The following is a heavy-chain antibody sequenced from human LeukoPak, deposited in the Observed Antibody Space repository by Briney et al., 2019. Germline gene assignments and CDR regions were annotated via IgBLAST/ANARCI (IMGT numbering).Heavy chain of an antibody. Sequence: SETLSLTCTVSGGFISTTSYYWGWIRQPPGKGLEWIGSIYYSGSTYYNPSLKSRVTISVDTSKNQFSLKLSSVTAADTAVYYCASLLSGTARDYFDYWGQGTLVTVSS. CDR3: ASLLSGTARDYFDY. D-gene: IGHD2/OR15-2a*01. CDR2: IYYSGST. CDR1: GGFISTTSYY. V-gene: IGHV4-39*07. J-gene: IGHJ4*02.